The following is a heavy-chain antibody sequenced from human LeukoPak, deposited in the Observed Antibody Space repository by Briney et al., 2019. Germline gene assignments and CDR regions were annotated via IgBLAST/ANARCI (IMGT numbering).Heavy chain of an antibody. CDR3: AKVSTVTDFDY. D-gene: IGHD4-17*01. J-gene: IGHJ4*02. V-gene: IGHV3-23*01. Sequence: EWVSAISGSGGSTYYADSVKGRFTISRDNSKNTLYLQMNSLRAEDTAVYYCAKVSTVTDFDYWGQGTLVTVSS. CDR2: ISGSGGST.